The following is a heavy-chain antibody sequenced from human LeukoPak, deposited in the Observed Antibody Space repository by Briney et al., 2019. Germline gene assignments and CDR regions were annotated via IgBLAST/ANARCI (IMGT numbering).Heavy chain of an antibody. Sequence: PGGSLRLSCAASGFTFSSYVMHWVRQAPGKGLEWVAVIWYDGSNKYCADSVKGRFTISRDNSKNTLYLQVNSLRAEDTAVYYCARARNDYDSSGFSALDLWGQGTLVTVSS. V-gene: IGHV3-33*01. D-gene: IGHD3-22*01. J-gene: IGHJ5*02. CDR1: GFTFSSYV. CDR2: IWYDGSNK. CDR3: ARARNDYDSSGFSALDL.